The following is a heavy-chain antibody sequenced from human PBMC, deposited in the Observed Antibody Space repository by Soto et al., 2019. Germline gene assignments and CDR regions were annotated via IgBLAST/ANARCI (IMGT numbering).Heavy chain of an antibody. Sequence: PSETLSLTCAVYGGSFSGYYWSWIRQPPGKGLEWIGEINHSGSTNYNPSLKSRVTISVDTSKNQFSLKLSSVTAADTAVYYCARDWSPRYYYYYGMDVWGQGTTVTVSS. J-gene: IGHJ6*02. D-gene: IGHD1-1*01. CDR2: INHSGST. CDR3: ARDWSPRYYYYYGMDV. CDR1: GGSFSGYY. V-gene: IGHV4-34*01.